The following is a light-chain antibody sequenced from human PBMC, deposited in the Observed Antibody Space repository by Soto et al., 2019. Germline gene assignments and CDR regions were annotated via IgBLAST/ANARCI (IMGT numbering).Light chain of an antibody. Sequence: QSALAQPAPVSGSPGQSTIISCTGTSSDVGGYNYVSWYQQHPGKAPKFLIYEVDNRASGVSDRFSGSKSGNTASLTISGLQAEDEAVYYCSSYTSSNTLVFGTGTKVTVL. CDR1: SSDVGGYNY. J-gene: IGLJ1*01. V-gene: IGLV2-14*01. CDR2: EVD. CDR3: SSYTSSNTLV.